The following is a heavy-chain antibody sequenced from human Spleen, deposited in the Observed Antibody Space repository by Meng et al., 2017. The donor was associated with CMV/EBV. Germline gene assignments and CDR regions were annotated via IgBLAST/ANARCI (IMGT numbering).Heavy chain of an antibody. CDR1: GGSISSGDYY. Sequence: QVQLQQCGPVLVKPSQTLSLTCTVSGGSISSGDYYWSWIRQPPGKGLEWIGYIYYSGSTYYNPSLKSRVTISVDTSKNQFSLKLSSVTAADTAVYYCARGYSSGWYPYYFDYWGQGTLVTVSS. CDR3: ARGYSSGWYPYYFDY. D-gene: IGHD6-19*01. J-gene: IGHJ4*02. V-gene: IGHV4-30-4*08. CDR2: IYYSGST.